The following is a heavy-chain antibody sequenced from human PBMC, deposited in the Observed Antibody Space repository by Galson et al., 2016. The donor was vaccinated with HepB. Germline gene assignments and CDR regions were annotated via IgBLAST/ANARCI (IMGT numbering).Heavy chain of an antibody. V-gene: IGHV4-61*08. D-gene: IGHD3-10*01. J-gene: IGHJ4*02. CDR2: IFYFDNT. CDR1: GASVSSTGYY. Sequence: ETLSLTCTVSGASVSSTGYYWSWIRQPPGKGLEWIGYIFYFDNTNYNPSLKSRVTISVDTSKNQFSLELNSVTAADTAVYYCASDSTYGNFWGQGTLATVSS. CDR3: ASDSTYGNF.